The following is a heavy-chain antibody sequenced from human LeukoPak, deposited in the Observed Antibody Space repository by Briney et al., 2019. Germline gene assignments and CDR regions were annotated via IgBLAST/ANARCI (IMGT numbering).Heavy chain of an antibody. CDR2: ISAYNGNT. Sequence: ASVKVSCKASGYTFTGYYMHWVRQAPGQGLEWMGWISAYNGNTNYAQKLQGRVTMTTDTSTSTAYMELRSLRSDDTAVYYCARDPLAYCGGDCPYYYYGMDVWGQGTTVTVSS. V-gene: IGHV1-18*04. CDR1: GYTFTGYY. D-gene: IGHD2-21*02. J-gene: IGHJ6*02. CDR3: ARDPLAYCGGDCPYYYYGMDV.